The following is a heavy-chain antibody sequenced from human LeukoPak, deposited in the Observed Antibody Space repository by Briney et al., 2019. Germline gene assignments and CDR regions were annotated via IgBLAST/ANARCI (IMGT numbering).Heavy chain of an antibody. D-gene: IGHD3-10*01. CDR2: MNPNSGNT. Sequence: ASVKVSCKASGYTFTSYGINWVRQATGQGLEWMGWMNPNSGNTGYAQKFQGRATMTRNTSISTAYMELSSLRSEDTAVYYCAREGDYYGSGDQGYWGQGTLVTVSS. J-gene: IGHJ4*02. CDR3: AREGDYYGSGDQGY. V-gene: IGHV1-8*01. CDR1: GYTFTSYG.